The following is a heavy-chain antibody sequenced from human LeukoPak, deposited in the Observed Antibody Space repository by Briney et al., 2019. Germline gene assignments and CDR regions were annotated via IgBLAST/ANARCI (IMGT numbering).Heavy chain of an antibody. CDR2: ISYDGSNK. D-gene: IGHD2-2*01. CDR1: GFTFSSYG. Sequence: GRSLRLSCAASGFTFSSYGMHWVRQAPGKGLEWVAVISYDGSNKYYADSVKGRFTISRDNSKNTLYPQMNSLRAEDTAVYYCARQRNYCSSTSCYWGFRGYYYMDVWGKGTTVTVSS. CDR3: ARQRNYCSSTSCYWGFRGYYYMDV. V-gene: IGHV3-30*03. J-gene: IGHJ6*03.